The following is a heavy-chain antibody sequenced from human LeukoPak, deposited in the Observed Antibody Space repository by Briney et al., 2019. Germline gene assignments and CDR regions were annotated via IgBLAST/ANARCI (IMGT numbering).Heavy chain of an antibody. D-gene: IGHD3-10*01. CDR1: GFTFSRYA. V-gene: IGHV3-23*01. J-gene: IGHJ4*02. CDR3: AKAVGSGSYRHSDC. CDR2: ISGSADTT. Sequence: PGGPLRLSCAASGFTFSRYAMTWVRQVPGKGLEWVSFISGSADTTYYAESVKGRFTISRDNSKNTLYLHMNSLTADDTAVYFCAKAVGSGSYRHSDCWGQGTLVTVSS.